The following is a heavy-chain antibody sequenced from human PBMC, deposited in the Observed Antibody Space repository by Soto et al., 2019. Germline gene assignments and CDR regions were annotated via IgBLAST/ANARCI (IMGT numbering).Heavy chain of an antibody. CDR2: INVYNGHT. Sequence: QVQLVQSGAEVKKPGASVKVSCKASGYTFTSYGISWVRQAPGQGLEWMGWINVYNGHTDYAQKLQGRVTMTTDTSTSTAYMDLRSLTSDDTAVYYCARMYSSSGWYNWFDPWGQGTPVTVSS. V-gene: IGHV1-18*01. J-gene: IGHJ5*02. D-gene: IGHD6-13*01. CDR3: ARMYSSSGWYNWFDP. CDR1: GYTFTSYG.